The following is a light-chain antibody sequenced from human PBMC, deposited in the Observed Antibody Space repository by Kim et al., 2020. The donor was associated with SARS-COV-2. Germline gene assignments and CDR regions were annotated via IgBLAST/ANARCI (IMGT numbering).Light chain of an antibody. CDR2: GAS. Sequence: EIMLTQSPGTLSLSPGDRATLSCRASQSVSRYLAWYQQKPGQAPRLLIYGASGRATGIPDRFSGSGSGTDFTLTITRLEPEDFAVYYCHNYGDSLITFGGGTPVDIK. CDR1: QSVSRY. CDR3: HNYGDSLIT. J-gene: IGKJ4*02. V-gene: IGKV3-20*01.